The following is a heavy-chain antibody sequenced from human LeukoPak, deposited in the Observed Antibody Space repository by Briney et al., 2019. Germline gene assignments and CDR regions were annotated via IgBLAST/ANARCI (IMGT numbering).Heavy chain of an antibody. J-gene: IGHJ2*01. Sequence: SETLSLTCTVSGGSISSGDYYWSWIRQPPGKGLEWIGYIYYRGSTYYNPSLKGRITISVDTSKNQFSLKLSSVTAADTAVYYCAREPPFYGYRYFDLWGRGTLVTVSS. CDR3: AREPPFYGYRYFDL. CDR1: GGSISSGDYY. D-gene: IGHD2/OR15-2a*01. V-gene: IGHV4-30-4*08. CDR2: IYYRGST.